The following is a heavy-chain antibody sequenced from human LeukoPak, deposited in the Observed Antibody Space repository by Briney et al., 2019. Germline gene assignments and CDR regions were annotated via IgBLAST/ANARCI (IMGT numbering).Heavy chain of an antibody. V-gene: IGHV7-4-1*02. J-gene: IGHJ4*02. CDR3: ARLGSSSPVDY. CDR1: GYTFTSYA. D-gene: IGHD6-6*01. CDR2: INTNTGNP. Sequence: ASVKLSCTASGYTFTSYAMNWVRQAPGQGLEWMGWINTNTGNPTYAQGFTGRFVFSLDTSVSTAYLQISSLKAEDTAVYYCARLGSSSPVDYWGQGTLVTVSS.